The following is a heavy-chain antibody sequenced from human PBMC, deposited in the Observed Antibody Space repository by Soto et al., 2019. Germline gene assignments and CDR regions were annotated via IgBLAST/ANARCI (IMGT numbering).Heavy chain of an antibody. CDR2: FDPEDGET. D-gene: IGHD6-6*01. J-gene: IGHJ5*02. V-gene: IGHV1-24*01. Sequence: ASVKVSCKVSGYTLTELSMHWVRQAPGKGLEWVGGFDPEDGETIYAQKFQGRVTMTEDTSTDTAYMELSSLRSEDTAVYYCATAARQAYWFDPWGQGTLVTV. CDR3: ATAARQAYWFDP. CDR1: GYTLTELS.